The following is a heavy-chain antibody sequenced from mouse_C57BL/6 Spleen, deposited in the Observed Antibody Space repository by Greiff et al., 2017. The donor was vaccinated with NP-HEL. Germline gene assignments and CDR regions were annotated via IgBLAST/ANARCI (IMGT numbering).Heavy chain of an antibody. D-gene: IGHD1-1*01. CDR2: ISYSGST. CDR3: AREGDYGSSGAWCAY. J-gene: IGHJ3*01. V-gene: IGHV3-1*01. Sequence: EVKLMESGPGMVKPSQSLSLTCTVTGYSITSGYDWHWIRHFPGNKLEWMGYISYSGSTNYNPSLKSRISITHDTSKNHFFLKLNSVTTEDTATYYCAREGDYGSSGAWCAYWGQGTLVTVSA. CDR1: GYSITSGYD.